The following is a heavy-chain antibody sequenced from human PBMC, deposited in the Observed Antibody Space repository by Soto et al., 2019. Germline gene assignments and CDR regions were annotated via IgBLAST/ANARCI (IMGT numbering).Heavy chain of an antibody. CDR2: ISGSGGST. D-gene: IGHD6-13*01. CDR3: AKVIAAAGTGYWFDP. CDR1: GFTFSSYA. Sequence: EVQLLESGGGLVQPGGSLRLSCAASGFTFSSYAMSWVRQAPGKGLEWVSAISGSGGSTYYADSVKGRFTISRDNSKNTLYLQMKSLRAEDTAGYYCAKVIAAAGTGYWFDPWGQGTLVTVSS. J-gene: IGHJ5*02. V-gene: IGHV3-23*01.